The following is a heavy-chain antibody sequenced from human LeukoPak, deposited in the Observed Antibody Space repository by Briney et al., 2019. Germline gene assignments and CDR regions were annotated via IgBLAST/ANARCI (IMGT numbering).Heavy chain of an antibody. J-gene: IGHJ3*02. CDR1: GGSITSGGYY. V-gene: IGHV4-30-2*01. D-gene: IGHD6-19*01. CDR2: IYHSGDT. CDR3: TRGWSSAGVFDS. Sequence: SETLSLTCTVSGGSITSGGYYWSWIRQAPGRGLEWIGYIYHSGDTYSNPSLKGRVTVSMDSSKNQFSLEMKSVTAADTAVYYCTRGWSSAGVFDSWGQGTVVTVSS.